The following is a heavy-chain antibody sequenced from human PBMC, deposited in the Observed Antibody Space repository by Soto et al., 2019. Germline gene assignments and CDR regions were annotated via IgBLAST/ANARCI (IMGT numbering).Heavy chain of an antibody. CDR2: ISAYNGNT. CDR3: ARDHIVVVPAARAHDAFDI. Sequence: AAVKVSCKASGYTFTSNGISWVRQAPGQGLEGMGWISAYNGNTNYAQKLQGRVTMTTDTSTSTAYMELRSLRSDDTAVYYCARDHIVVVPAARAHDAFDIWGQGTMVTVSS. V-gene: IGHV1-18*01. CDR1: GYTFTSNG. J-gene: IGHJ3*02. D-gene: IGHD2-2*01.